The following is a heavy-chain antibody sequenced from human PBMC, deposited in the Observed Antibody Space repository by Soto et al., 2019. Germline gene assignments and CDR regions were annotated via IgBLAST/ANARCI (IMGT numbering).Heavy chain of an antibody. CDR3: VTRFTAVATARFDY. Sequence: GGSLRLSCAASGFTFSNYAMTWVRQAPGKGLEWVSGLNGSGGSTSSADSVKGRFAISRDNSKNTLYLQMNSLRDGDTGMYYCVTRFTAVATARFDYWGQGTLVTVSS. CDR1: GFTFSNYA. D-gene: IGHD2-21*02. CDR2: LNGSGGST. V-gene: IGHV3-23*01. J-gene: IGHJ4*02.